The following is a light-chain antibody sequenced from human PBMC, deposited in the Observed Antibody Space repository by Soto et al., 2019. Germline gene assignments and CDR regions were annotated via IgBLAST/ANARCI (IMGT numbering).Light chain of an antibody. J-gene: IGKJ5*01. Sequence: EIVMTQSPATVSVSPGERATLYCRASQSVGNNLAWYQQKPGQAPRLFIFGASVRATGVPDRFSGSGSGTEFTLSISSLQSEDFAVYYCQQYNNWPPITFGQGTRLEIK. CDR2: GAS. CDR1: QSVGNN. CDR3: QQYNNWPPIT. V-gene: IGKV3-15*01.